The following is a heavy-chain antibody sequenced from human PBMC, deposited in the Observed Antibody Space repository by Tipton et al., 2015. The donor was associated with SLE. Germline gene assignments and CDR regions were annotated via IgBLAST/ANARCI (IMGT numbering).Heavy chain of an antibody. CDR3: TRDLATSSPAECFQH. D-gene: IGHD5-12*01. Sequence: RSLRLSCTASGFTFGDYAMSWVRQAPGKGLEWVGFIRSKAYGGTTEYAASVKGGFTISREASKSIAYLQMNRLKTEDTAVNYCTRDLATSSPAECFQHWGVGRMVPFSS. J-gene: IGHJ1*01. V-gene: IGHV3-49*04. CDR2: IRSKAYGGTT. CDR1: GFTFGDYA.